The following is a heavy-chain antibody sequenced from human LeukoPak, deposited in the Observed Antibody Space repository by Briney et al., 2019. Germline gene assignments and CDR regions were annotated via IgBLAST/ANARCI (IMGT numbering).Heavy chain of an antibody. CDR1: GFTFSSYA. J-gene: IGHJ4*02. D-gene: IGHD4-17*01. Sequence: GGSLRLSCAAPGFTFSSYAMHWVRQAPGKGPERVAVISYDGSNKYCADSVKGRFTISRDNSKNTLYLQMNSLRAEDTAVYYCAREGDYDFGYWGQGTLVTVSS. V-gene: IGHV3-30-3*01. CDR2: ISYDGSNK. CDR3: AREGDYDFGY.